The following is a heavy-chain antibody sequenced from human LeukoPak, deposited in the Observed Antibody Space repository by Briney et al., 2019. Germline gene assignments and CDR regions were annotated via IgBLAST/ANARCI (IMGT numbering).Heavy chain of an antibody. CDR3: AGAITHYDILTGYNH. J-gene: IGHJ5*02. D-gene: IGHD3-9*01. V-gene: IGHV3-53*01. CDR1: GFTVSSNH. CDR2: IYSGGST. Sequence: GGSLRLSCAASGFTVSSNHMSWVRQAPGKGLEWVSVIYSGGSTYYADSVKGRFTISRDNSKNTLYLQMNSLRAEDTAVYYCAGAITHYDILTGYNHWGQGTLVTVSS.